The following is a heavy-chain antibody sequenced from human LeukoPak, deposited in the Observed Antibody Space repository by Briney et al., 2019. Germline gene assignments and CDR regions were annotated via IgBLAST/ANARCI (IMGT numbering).Heavy chain of an antibody. CDR2: IYTSGST. J-gene: IGHJ6*02. CDR3: ARDSSYCSSTSCYLRGVGYYYYGMDV. CDR1: GGSISSYY. Sequence: SETLSLTCTVSGGSISSYYWSWIRQPAGKGLEWIGRIYTSGSTNYNPSLKSRVTMSVDTSKNQFSLKLCSVTAADTAVYYCARDSSYCSSTSCYLRGVGYYYYGMDVWGQGTTVTVSS. V-gene: IGHV4-4*07. D-gene: IGHD2-2*01.